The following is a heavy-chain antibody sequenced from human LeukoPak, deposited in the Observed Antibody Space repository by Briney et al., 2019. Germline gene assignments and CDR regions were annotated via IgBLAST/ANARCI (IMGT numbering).Heavy chain of an antibody. J-gene: IGHJ4*02. CDR1: GFTFSTYA. CDR3: AKQTRYDSPAGGRGFDY. V-gene: IGHV3-23*01. Sequence: GGSLRLSCAASGFTFSTYAMSWVRQAPGMGLEWVSGITGSGGITYYADSVKGRFTISRDNSKNTLYLEMSSLRAEDTAVYYCAKQTRYDSPAGGRGFDYWGQGTLVTVSS. D-gene: IGHD3-22*01. CDR2: ITGSGGIT.